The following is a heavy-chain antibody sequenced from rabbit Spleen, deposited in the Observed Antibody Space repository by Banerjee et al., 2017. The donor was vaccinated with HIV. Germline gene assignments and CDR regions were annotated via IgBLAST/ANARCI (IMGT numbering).Heavy chain of an antibody. J-gene: IGHJ6*01. V-gene: IGHV1S45*01. CDR2: IAAGSSGSS. CDR1: GFSFSAGYD. D-gene: IGHD8-1*01. CDR3: ARDTGSSFSSYGMDL. Sequence: QQQLEESGGGLVKPGGTLTLTCKASGFSFSAGYDMCWVRQAPGKGLEWIACIAAGSSGSSYYANWAKGRFTTSKTSSTTVTLQMTSLTVADTATYFCARDTGSSFSSYGMDLWGPGTLVTVS.